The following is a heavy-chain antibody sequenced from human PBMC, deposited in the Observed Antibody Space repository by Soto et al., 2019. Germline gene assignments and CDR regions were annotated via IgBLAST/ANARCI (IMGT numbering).Heavy chain of an antibody. D-gene: IGHD2-2*02. Sequence: QVQLVQSGAEVKKPGASVKVSCKASGYTFTSYAMHWVRQAPGQRLEWMGWINAGNGNTKYSQKFQGRLTITRDTSASTAYRELSSRRSEDTRGYYWAKDTALLDYWGQGTLVTVPS. J-gene: IGHJ4*02. V-gene: IGHV1-3*01. CDR2: INAGNGNT. CDR1: GYTFTSYA. CDR3: AKDTALLDY.